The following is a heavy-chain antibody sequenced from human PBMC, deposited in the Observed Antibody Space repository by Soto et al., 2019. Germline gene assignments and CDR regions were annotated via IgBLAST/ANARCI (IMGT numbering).Heavy chain of an antibody. CDR3: ARQGDSTMAIFDH. V-gene: IGHV4-34*01. CDR1: GGSFSGDY. D-gene: IGHD3-10*01. Sequence: PSETLSLTCAVYGGSFSGDYWSWIRQPPGKGLEWIGEINGRGSTKYNPSLKSRVTMSVDPSKNQFSLKLTSVTAADTAVYYCARQGDSTMAIFDHWGQGGLVTVSS. CDR2: INGRGST. J-gene: IGHJ4*02.